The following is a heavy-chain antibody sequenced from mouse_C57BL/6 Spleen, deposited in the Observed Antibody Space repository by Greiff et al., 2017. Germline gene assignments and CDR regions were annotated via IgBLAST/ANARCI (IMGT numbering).Heavy chain of an antibody. CDR1: GFTFSSYA. D-gene: IGHD2-12*01. J-gene: IGHJ2*01. CDR2: ISDGGSYT. Sequence: DVKLVESGGGLVKPGGSLKLSCAASGFTFSSYAMSWVRQTPEKRLEWVATISDGGSYTYYPDNVKGRFPISRDNAKNNLYLQMSHLKSEDTAMYYCARDGLLYEGYFDYWGQGTTLTVSS. V-gene: IGHV5-4*01. CDR3: ARDGLLYEGYFDY.